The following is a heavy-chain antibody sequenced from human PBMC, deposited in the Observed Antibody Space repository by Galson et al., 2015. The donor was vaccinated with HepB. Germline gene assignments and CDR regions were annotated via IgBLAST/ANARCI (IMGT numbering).Heavy chain of an antibody. J-gene: IGHJ3*02. CDR2: ISGSGGRT. Sequence: SLRLSCAASRFTFSSYAMSWVRQAPGKGLEWVSGISGSGGRTNYADSVKGRFTIPRDNSKNTLYLQMNSLRAEDTAVYYCAKDYYYASGSYYNEGAFDIWGQGTMVTVSS. V-gene: IGHV3-23*01. CDR3: AKDYYYASGSYYNEGAFDI. CDR1: RFTFSSYA. D-gene: IGHD3-10*01.